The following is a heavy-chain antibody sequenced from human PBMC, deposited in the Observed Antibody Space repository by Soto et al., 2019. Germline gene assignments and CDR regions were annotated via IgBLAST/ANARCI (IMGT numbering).Heavy chain of an antibody. CDR2: IYPGDADT. CDR3: ARGGYRNGWTFDY. V-gene: IGHV5-51*03. Sequence: EVQLVQSGAEVKKPGESLKISCEGSGYKFSNDWIGWVRQMPGKGLESMGAIYPGDADTRYRPSFQGQVTISADKSISPAYRQWGSVRDSDTAMYFCARGGYRNGWTFDYWGQGTLVTVSS. CDR1: GYKFSNDW. J-gene: IGHJ4*02. D-gene: IGHD6-19*01.